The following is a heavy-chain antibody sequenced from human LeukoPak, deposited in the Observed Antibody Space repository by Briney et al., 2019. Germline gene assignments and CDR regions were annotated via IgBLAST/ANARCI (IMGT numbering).Heavy chain of an antibody. CDR1: GYTLTELS. D-gene: IGHD6-13*01. V-gene: IGHV1-24*01. CDR3: ATAWYSSSRPPNNWFDP. Sequence: ASVTVSCKVSGYTLTELSMHWVRQAPGKGLEWMGGFDPEDGETIYAQKFQGRVTMTEDTSTDTAYMELSSLRSEDTAVYYCATAWYSSSRPPNNWFDPWGQGTLVTVSS. CDR2: FDPEDGET. J-gene: IGHJ5*02.